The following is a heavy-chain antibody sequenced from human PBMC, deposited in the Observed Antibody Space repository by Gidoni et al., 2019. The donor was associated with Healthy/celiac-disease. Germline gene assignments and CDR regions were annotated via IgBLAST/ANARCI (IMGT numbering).Heavy chain of an antibody. CDR3: AKDISPFHYGDYGIFDY. CDR2: ISCDGVST. J-gene: IGHJ4*02. Sequence: EVQLVESGGVVVQPGGSLRLSCAASGFTFDDYTMHWVRHAAGKGLGLVFLISCDGVSTYYADSVKGRFTISRDNSKYSLYLQMNSLRTEDTALYYCAKDISPFHYGDYGIFDYWGQGTLVTVSS. D-gene: IGHD4-17*01. CDR1: GFTFDDYT. V-gene: IGHV3-43*01.